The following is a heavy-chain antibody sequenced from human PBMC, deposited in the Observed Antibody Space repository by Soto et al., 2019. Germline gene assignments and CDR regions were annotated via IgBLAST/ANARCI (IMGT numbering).Heavy chain of an antibody. V-gene: IGHV3-64*04. Sequence: GGSLRLSCSASGFLFSTYAMHWVRQAPGKGLECVSGVSSNGGSTYYADSVKGRFTISRDDSKNTLYLQMNSLKTEDTAVYYCTTDPVTMIVVVPSSGWGQGTLVTVSS. CDR2: VSSNGGST. CDR3: TTDPVTMIVVVPSSG. J-gene: IGHJ4*02. CDR1: GFLFSTYA. D-gene: IGHD3-22*01.